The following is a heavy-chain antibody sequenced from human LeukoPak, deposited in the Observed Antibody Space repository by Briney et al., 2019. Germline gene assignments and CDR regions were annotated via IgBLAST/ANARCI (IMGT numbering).Heavy chain of an antibody. J-gene: IGHJ4*02. CDR3: AKGGATVIDY. D-gene: IGHD4-17*01. CDR2: IKTDGLTT. CDR1: GMTFSNHW. V-gene: IGHV3-74*01. Sequence: GGSLRLSCAASGMTFSNHWMHWVRQAPGKGLVWVSLIKTDGLTTIYADSVRGRFTISRDNAKSTLYLQMNSLRAEDTAVYYCAKGGATVIDYWGQGTLVTVSS.